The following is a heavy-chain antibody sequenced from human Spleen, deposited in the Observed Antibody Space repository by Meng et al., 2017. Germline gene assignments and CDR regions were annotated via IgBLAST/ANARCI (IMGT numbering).Heavy chain of an antibody. D-gene: IGHD2-15*01. CDR3: AKGRSQYCRGGTCYSFES. Sequence: GGSLRLSCAASGFTFSIYDMNWVRQAPGKGLEWVSTISGSGGATYNADSVKGRFTFSRDNSKNTLYLQMSSLRAEDTAVYYCAKGRSQYCRGGTCYSFESWGQGTLVTVSS. CDR1: GFTFSIYD. CDR2: ISGSGGAT. J-gene: IGHJ5*01. V-gene: IGHV3-23*01.